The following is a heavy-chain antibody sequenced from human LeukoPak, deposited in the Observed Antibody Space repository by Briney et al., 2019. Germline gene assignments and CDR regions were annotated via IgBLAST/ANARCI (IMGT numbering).Heavy chain of an antibody. J-gene: IGHJ2*01. CDR3: ARARYYYGSGSYLRYFDL. CDR2: MNPNSGNT. CDR1: GYTFTSYD. Sequence: ASVKVSCKASGYTFTSYDINWVRQATGQGLEWMGWMNPNSGNTGYAQKFQGRVTMTRNTSISTAYMELSSLRSEDTAVYYCARARYYYGSGSYLRYFDLWGRGTLVTVSS. D-gene: IGHD3-10*01. V-gene: IGHV1-8*01.